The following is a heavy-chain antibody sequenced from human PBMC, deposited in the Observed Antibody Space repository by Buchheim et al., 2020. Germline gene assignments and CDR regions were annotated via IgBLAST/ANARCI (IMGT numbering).Heavy chain of an antibody. CDR1: GASISTRNYY. CDR2: IHYWGNT. J-gene: IGHJ4*02. Sequence: QLQLLESGPGLVKPSETLSLTCTVSGASISTRNYYWVWIRRPPGKGLESIGSIHYWGNTYYNPSLKSRVTISVDTSENQFSLKLSSVTAADTAVYYCARQGTVWYEVDYWGQGTL. V-gene: IGHV4-39*01. CDR3: ARQGTVWYEVDY. D-gene: IGHD6-13*01.